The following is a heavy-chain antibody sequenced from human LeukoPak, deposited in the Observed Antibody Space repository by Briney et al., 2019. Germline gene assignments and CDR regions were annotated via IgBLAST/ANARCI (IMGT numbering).Heavy chain of an antibody. CDR1: GASISGYS. D-gene: IGHD3-22*01. Sequence: PSETLSLTCSVSGASISGYSWNWMRQSPGERLEWIGYVYYSGNTNYSPSLKSRVTISVDTSKNQFSLKLSSVTAADTAVYFCARGHNYDSSGYFFDHWGQGTLATVS. J-gene: IGHJ4*01. CDR2: VYYSGNT. CDR3: ARGHNYDSSGYFFDH. V-gene: IGHV4-59*08.